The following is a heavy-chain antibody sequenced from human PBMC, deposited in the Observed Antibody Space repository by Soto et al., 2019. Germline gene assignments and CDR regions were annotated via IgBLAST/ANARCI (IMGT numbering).Heavy chain of an antibody. CDR3: ARDPDYYGSGSYFDL. D-gene: IGHD3-10*01. V-gene: IGHV1-18*01. CDR1: GYTFTNYG. Sequence: QVQLVQSGAEVKKPGASVKVSCKASGYTFTNYGISWARQAPGQGLEWMGWISANNSKTNYAQNVQGRVTMTTDTSTTTAYMELRSLRSDDTAIYYCARDPDYYGSGSYFDLWGRGTLVTVSS. CDR2: ISANNSKT. J-gene: IGHJ2*01.